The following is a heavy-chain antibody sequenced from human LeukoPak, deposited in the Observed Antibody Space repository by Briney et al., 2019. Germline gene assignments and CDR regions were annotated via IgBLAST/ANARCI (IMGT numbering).Heavy chain of an antibody. D-gene: IGHD3-10*01. V-gene: IGHV4-38-2*01. CDR1: GYSISSGYY. Sequence: SETLSLTCAVSGYSISSGYYWGWIRQPPGKGLEWIGSIYHRGSTYYNPSLKSRVTISVDTSKNQFSPKLSSVTAADTAVYYCAGWFGELLSLFTYWGQGTLVTVSS. J-gene: IGHJ4*02. CDR2: IYHRGST. CDR3: AGWFGELLSLFTY.